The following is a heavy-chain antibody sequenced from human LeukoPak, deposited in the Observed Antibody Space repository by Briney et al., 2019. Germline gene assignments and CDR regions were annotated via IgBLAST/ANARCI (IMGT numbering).Heavy chain of an antibody. J-gene: IGHJ4*02. CDR3: ARSFWSGYSQYYFDY. V-gene: IGHV4-30-4*01. CDR2: IYYSGST. Sequence: PSQTLSLTCTVSGGSISSGDYYWSWIRQPPGKGLEWIGYIYYSGSTYYNPSLKSRVTISVDTSKNQFSLKLSSVTAADTAVYYCARSFWSGYSQYYFDYWGQGTLVTVSS. CDR1: GGSISSGDYY. D-gene: IGHD3-3*01.